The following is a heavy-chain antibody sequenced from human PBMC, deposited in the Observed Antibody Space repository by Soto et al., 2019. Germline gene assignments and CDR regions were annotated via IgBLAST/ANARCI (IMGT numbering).Heavy chain of an antibody. J-gene: IGHJ4*02. D-gene: IGHD6-13*01. CDR3: ARLGPGIAAAGSFDY. Sequence: ASVKVSCKASGYTFASYARHWVRQAPGQRLEWMGWINAGNGDTKYSQKFQGRVTITRDTSASTAYMELSSLRSENTAVYYCARLGPGIAAAGSFDYWGQGTLVTVSS. CDR1: GYTFASYA. CDR2: INAGNGDT. V-gene: IGHV1-3*01.